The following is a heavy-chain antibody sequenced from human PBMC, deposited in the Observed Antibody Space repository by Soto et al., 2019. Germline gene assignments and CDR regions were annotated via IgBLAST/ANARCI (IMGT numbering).Heavy chain of an antibody. Sequence: EASVKVSCKASGYTFTSYGISWVRQAPGQGLEWMGWISAYNGNTNYAQKLQGRVTMTTDTSTSTAYMELRSLRSDDTAVYYCAVKRGQQLDTSPFDYWGQGTLVTVSS. D-gene: IGHD6-13*01. CDR1: GYTFTSYG. CDR3: AVKRGQQLDTSPFDY. J-gene: IGHJ4*02. V-gene: IGHV1-18*01. CDR2: ISAYNGNT.